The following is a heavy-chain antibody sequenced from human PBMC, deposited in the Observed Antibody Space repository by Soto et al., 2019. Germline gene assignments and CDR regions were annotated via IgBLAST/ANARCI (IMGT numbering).Heavy chain of an antibody. J-gene: IGHJ4*02. CDR2: IIPIFGTA. D-gene: IGHD4-17*01. CDR3: ARGGNDYGDYYFDY. Sequence: ASVKVSCKASGGTFSSYAISWVRQAPGQGLEWMGGIIPIFGTANYAQKFQGRVTITADESTSTAYMELSSLRSEDTAVYYCARGGNDYGDYYFDYWGQGTLVTVSS. V-gene: IGHV1-69*13. CDR1: GGTFSSYA.